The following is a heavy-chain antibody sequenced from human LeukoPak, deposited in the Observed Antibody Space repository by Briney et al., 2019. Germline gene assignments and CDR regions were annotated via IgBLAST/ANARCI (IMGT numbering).Heavy chain of an antibody. CDR2: INHSGST. CDR1: GGSFSGYH. J-gene: IGHJ4*02. D-gene: IGHD2-2*01. CDR3: ARSGDIVVVPAAKNFDY. V-gene: IGHV4-34*01. Sequence: PSETLSLTCAVYGGSFSGYHWSWIRQPPGKGLEWIGEINHSGSTNYNPSLKSRVTISVDTSKNQFSLKLSSVTAADTAVYYCARSGDIVVVPAAKNFDYWGQGTLVTVSS.